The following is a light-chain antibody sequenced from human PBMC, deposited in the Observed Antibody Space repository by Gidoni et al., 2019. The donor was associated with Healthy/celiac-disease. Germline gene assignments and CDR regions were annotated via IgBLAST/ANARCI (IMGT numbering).Light chain of an antibody. CDR3: KQYGSSLCS. CDR1: QSVSNSY. V-gene: IGKV3-20*01. Sequence: DIGLTQSLGTLSLSPGERATLSCRARQSVSNSYLAWYQQNPGQAPRLLIYGASSRATGMPDRFSGSGSGTDFTLTISRVEPEDFAVYYCKQYGSSLCSFGQGTKLEIK. CDR2: GAS. J-gene: IGKJ2*04.